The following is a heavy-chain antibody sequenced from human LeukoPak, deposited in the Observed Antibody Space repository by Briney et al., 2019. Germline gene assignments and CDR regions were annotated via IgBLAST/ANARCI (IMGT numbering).Heavy chain of an antibody. D-gene: IGHD3-22*01. CDR3: ARAGSSAYFDY. J-gene: IGHJ4*02. CDR2: INPSGGST. V-gene: IGHV1-46*01. Sequence: ASVKVSCKASGYTFTSYYMHWVRQAPGQGLEWMGIINPSGGSTSYAQKFQGRVTMTRDTSTSTVYMELSSLRSEDAAVYYCARAGSSAYFDYWGQGTLVTVSS. CDR1: GYTFTSYY.